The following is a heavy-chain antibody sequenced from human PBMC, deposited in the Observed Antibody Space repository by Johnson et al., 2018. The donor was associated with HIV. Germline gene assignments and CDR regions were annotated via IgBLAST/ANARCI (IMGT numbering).Heavy chain of an antibody. V-gene: IGHV3-30-3*01. CDR3: ARDSSSWRPSGAFDI. J-gene: IGHJ3*02. D-gene: IGHD6-13*01. CDR1: GFTFSDYA. CDR2: ISYDGSNK. Sequence: QVQLVESGGNVVQPGRSLRLSCAASGFTFSDYAMHWVRQAPGKGLEWVAVISYDGSNKYYPDSVKGRFTISRDNSKKTLYLQMNSLRAEDTAVYYCARDSSSWRPSGAFDIWGQGTMVTVSS.